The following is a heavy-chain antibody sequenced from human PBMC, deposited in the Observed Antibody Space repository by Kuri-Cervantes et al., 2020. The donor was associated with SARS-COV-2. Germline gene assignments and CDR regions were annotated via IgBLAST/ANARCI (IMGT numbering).Heavy chain of an antibody. D-gene: IGHD2-2*01. CDR3: ARIIVVVPAASSPLARFDY. CDR1: GGSISSYY. Sequence: SETLSLTCTVSGGSISSYYWSWIRQPPGKGLEWIGYIYYSGSTNYNPSLKSRVTISVDTSKNQFSLELSSVTAADTAVYYCARIIVVVPAASSPLARFDYWGQGTLVTVSS. J-gene: IGHJ4*02. V-gene: IGHV4-59*12. CDR2: IYYSGST.